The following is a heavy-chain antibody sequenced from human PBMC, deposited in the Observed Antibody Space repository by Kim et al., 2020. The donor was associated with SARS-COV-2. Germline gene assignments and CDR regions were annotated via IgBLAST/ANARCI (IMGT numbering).Heavy chain of an antibody. CDR2: IYYSGST. V-gene: IGHV4-39*01. D-gene: IGHD6-13*01. CDR1: GGSISSSSYY. CDR3: ASKAAAGQFDY. Sequence: SETLSLTCTVSGGSISSSSYYWGWIRQPPGKGLEWIGSIYYSGSTYYNPSLKSRVTISVDTSKNQFSLKLSSVTAADTAVYYCASKAAAGQFDYWGQGTLVTVSS. J-gene: IGHJ4*02.